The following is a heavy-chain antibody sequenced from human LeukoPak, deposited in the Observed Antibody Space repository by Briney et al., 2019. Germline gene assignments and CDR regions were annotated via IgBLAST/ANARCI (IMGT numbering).Heavy chain of an antibody. CDR3: ARGRSGFWSGYSD. J-gene: IGHJ4*02. V-gene: IGHV4-34*01. CDR2: INHSGST. CDR1: GGSFSGYY. Sequence: SETLSLTCAAYGGSFSGYYWSWIRQPPGKGLEWIGEINHSGSTNYNPSLKSRVTISVDTSRNQFSLKLSSVTAADTAVYYCARGRSGFWSGYSDWGQGTLVTVSS. D-gene: IGHD3-3*01.